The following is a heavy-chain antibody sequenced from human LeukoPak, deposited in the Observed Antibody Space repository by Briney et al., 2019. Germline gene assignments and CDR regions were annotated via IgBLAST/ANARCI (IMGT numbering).Heavy chain of an antibody. J-gene: IGHJ2*01. CDR1: GFTFSSYW. CDR2: INSDGSST. CDR3: ARIGAGGNGPPVLYWHFDL. V-gene: IGHV3-74*01. D-gene: IGHD6-13*01. Sequence: QPGGSLRLSCAASGFTFSSYWMYRVRQAPGKGLVWVSRINSDGSSTSYADSVKGRFTISRDNAKNTLYLQMNSLRAEDTAVYYCARIGAGGNGPPVLYWHFDLWGRGTLVTVSS.